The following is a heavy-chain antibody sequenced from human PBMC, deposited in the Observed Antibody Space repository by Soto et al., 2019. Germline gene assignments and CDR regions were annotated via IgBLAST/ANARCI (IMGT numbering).Heavy chain of an antibody. D-gene: IGHD3-22*01. J-gene: IGHJ4*02. V-gene: IGHV3-23*01. CDR1: GFTFSSYA. CDR2: ISGSGGST. CDR3: AKPYDSSGYFDY. Sequence: EVQLLESGGGLVQPGGSLRLSCAASGFTFSSYAMSWVRQAPGKGLEWVSAISGSGGSTYYADSVKGRFTISRDNSKNTLYLQMNSLRAEDTAVYHCAKPYDSSGYFDYWGQGTLVTVSS.